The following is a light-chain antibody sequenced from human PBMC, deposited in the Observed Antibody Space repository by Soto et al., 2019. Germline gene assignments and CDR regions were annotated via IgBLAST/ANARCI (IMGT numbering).Light chain of an antibody. CDR1: SNDVGGYNL. Sequence: QSALTQPASVSGSPGQSSTIPCTGTSNDVGGYNLVSWFQQHPGKAPKLMISEVNRRPSGVSNRFSGTKSANTASLTISGLQAEDEADYYCCSHVGGSSPQWVFGGGTKLTVL. CDR2: EVN. CDR3: CSHVGGSSPQWV. J-gene: IGLJ3*02. V-gene: IGLV2-23*02.